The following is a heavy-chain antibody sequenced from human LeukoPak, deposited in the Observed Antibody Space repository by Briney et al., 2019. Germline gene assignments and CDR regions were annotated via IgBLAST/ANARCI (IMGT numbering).Heavy chain of an antibody. CDR1: GFTFDDYS. D-gene: IGHD1-26*01. Sequence: GGSLRLSCAASGFTFDDYSMFWVRQAPGKGLEWVSGISWNSGNIGYADFVKGRFSISRDNAKNSLYLQMNSLRAEDAALYYCARGLGATTWFPFDYWGQGTLVTVSS. V-gene: IGHV3-9*01. CDR2: ISWNSGNI. CDR3: ARGLGATTWFPFDY. J-gene: IGHJ4*02.